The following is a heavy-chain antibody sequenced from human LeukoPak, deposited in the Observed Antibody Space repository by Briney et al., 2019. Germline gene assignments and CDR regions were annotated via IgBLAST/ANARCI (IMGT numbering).Heavy chain of an antibody. CDR3: ARGLVLGY. CDR1: GGSFSGYY. D-gene: IGHD7-27*01. CDR2: INHSGST. Sequence: SETLSLTCAVYGGSFSGYYWSWIRQPPGKGLEWIGEINHSGSTNYNPSLRSRVTISVDTSKNQFSLKLSSVTAADTAVYYCARGLVLGYWGQGTLVTVSS. V-gene: IGHV4-34*01. J-gene: IGHJ4*02.